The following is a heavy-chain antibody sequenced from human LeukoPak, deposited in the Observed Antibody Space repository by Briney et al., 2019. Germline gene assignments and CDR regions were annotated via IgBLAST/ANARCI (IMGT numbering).Heavy chain of an antibody. CDR3: ARDRGGYCSSTSCYRPDAFDI. V-gene: IGHV3-66*02. D-gene: IGHD2-2*01. J-gene: IGHJ3*02. CDR2: IYSGGST. Sequence: GGSLRLSCAASGFTVRTNYMSWFRQAPGKGLEWVSVIYSGGSTYYADSVKGRFTISRDNSKNTLYLQMSSLRAEDTAVYYCARDRGGYCSSTSCYRPDAFDIWGQGTMVTVSS. CDR1: GFTVRTNY.